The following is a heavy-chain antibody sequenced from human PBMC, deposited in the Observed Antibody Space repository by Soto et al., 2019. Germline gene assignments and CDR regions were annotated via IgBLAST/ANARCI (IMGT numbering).Heavy chain of an antibody. V-gene: IGHV3-30*18. CDR3: AKPTPVHSGYDYGIFGY. D-gene: IGHD5-12*01. Sequence: QVQLVESGGGVVQPGRSLRLSCAASGFTFSSYGMHWVRQAPGKGLEWVAVISYDGSNKYYADSVKGRFTISRDNSKNTLYLQMNSLRAEDTAVYYCAKPTPVHSGYDYGIFGYWGQGTLVTVSS. J-gene: IGHJ4*02. CDR1: GFTFSSYG. CDR2: ISYDGSNK.